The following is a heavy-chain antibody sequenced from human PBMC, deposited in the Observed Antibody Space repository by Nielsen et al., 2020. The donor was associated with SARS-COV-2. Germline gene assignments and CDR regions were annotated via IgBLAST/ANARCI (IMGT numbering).Heavy chain of an antibody. D-gene: IGHD3-10*01. CDR3: ARDRDGSWYFDL. V-gene: IGHV3-74*01. Sequence: GESLKISCAASGFTFSNYWMHWVRQVPGKGLVWVSRINADGSSTSYADYVKGRFTISRDNAKNTLYLQMNSLRAEDTAVYYCARDRDGSWYFDLWGRGTLVTVSS. CDR2: INADGSST. CDR1: GFTFSNYW. J-gene: IGHJ2*01.